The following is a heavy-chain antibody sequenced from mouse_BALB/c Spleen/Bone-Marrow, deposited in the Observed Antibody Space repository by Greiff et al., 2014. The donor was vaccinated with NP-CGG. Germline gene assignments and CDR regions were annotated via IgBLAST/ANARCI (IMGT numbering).Heavy chain of an antibody. D-gene: IGHD1-1*01. V-gene: IGHV1S41*01. J-gene: IGHJ4*01. CDR2: IAPGSGST. CDR3: ARSYYGRAMDY. CDR1: GYTFTSYW. Sequence: DLVKPGASVKLSCKASGYTFTSYWINWIKQRPGQGLEWIGRIAPGSGSTYYDEMFKGKATLTVDTSSSTAYIQPSSLSSEDSAVYVCARSYYGRAMDYWGQGTSVTVSS.